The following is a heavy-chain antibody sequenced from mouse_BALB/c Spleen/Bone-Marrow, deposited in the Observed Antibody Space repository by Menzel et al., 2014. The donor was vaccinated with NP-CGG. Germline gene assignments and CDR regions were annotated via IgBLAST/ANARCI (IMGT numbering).Heavy chain of an antibody. CDR1: GYIFTRYY. CDR2: INPSNGGT. Sequence: VQLQQSGAELVKPGASVKLSCKASGYIFTRYYMYWVKQRPGQGLEWIGEINPSNGGTNFNEKFKSKATLTVDKSSSTAYMQVSSRTSEDSAVYYCTRSNYGYWYFDVWGAGTTVTVSS. CDR3: TRSNYGYWYFDV. J-gene: IGHJ1*01. D-gene: IGHD1-1*01. V-gene: IGHV1S81*02.